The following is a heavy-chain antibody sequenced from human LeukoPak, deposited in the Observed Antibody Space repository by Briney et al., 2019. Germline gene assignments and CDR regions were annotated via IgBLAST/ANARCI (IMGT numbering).Heavy chain of an antibody. CDR3: ARRYCSSTSCYPYGMDV. V-gene: IGHV3-11*03. J-gene: IGHJ6*02. Sequence: GGSLRLSCAASGFTFSDYYMSWIRQAPGKGLEWVSYISSSSSYTNYADSVKGRFTITRDNAKNSLYLQMNSLRAEDTAVYYCARRYCSSTSCYPYGMDVWGQGTTVTVSS. D-gene: IGHD2-2*01. CDR2: ISSSSSYT. CDR1: GFTFSDYY.